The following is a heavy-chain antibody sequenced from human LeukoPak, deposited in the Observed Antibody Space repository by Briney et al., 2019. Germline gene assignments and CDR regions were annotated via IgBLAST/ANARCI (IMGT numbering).Heavy chain of an antibody. CDR3: SRGQWSYSIDY. D-gene: IGHD1-26*01. Sequence: ASVKVSCKASGYTFTTYAMHWVRQAPGQRLEWMGWINGGNGNTKYSQKFQGRVTITRDTSANTGYMEMISLRSEDTAVYYCSRGQWSYSIDYWGQGTLVTVSS. CDR2: INGGNGNT. CDR1: GYTFTTYA. J-gene: IGHJ4*02. V-gene: IGHV1-3*01.